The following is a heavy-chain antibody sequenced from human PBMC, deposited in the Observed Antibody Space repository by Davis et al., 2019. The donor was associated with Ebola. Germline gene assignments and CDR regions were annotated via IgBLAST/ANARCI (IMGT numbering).Heavy chain of an antibody. J-gene: IGHJ4*02. Sequence: SLKICCASSVCTCSGPAVEYVRHACVKGRGWVGRIRSKANSYATAYAASVKGRFTISRDDSKNTAYLQMNSLKTEDTAVYYCTSTVTTFDYWGQGTLVTVSS. D-gene: IGHD4-11*01. CDR2: IRSKANSYAT. CDR1: VCTCSGPA. CDR3: TSTVTTFDY. V-gene: IGHV3-73*01.